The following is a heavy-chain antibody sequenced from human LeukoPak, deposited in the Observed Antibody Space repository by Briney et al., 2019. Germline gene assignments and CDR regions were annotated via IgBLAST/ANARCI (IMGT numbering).Heavy chain of an antibody. CDR3: ARRVATTDHFDY. Sequence: ASVKVSCKASGYTFTSYGISWVRQAPGQGLEWVGWISGYNGNTNSAQKVQGRVTMTTDTSTTTAYMELRSLRSDDTAVYYCARRVATTDHFDYWGQGTLVTVSS. V-gene: IGHV1-18*01. D-gene: IGHD5-12*01. CDR1: GYTFTSYG. J-gene: IGHJ4*02. CDR2: ISGYNGNT.